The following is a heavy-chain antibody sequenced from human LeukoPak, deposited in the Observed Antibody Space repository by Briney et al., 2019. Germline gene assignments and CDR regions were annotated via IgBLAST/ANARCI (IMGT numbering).Heavy chain of an antibody. CDR3: ARGGYSSGWEYFQH. V-gene: IGHV4-59*01. J-gene: IGHJ1*01. CDR1: GGSISSYY. D-gene: IGHD6-19*01. CDR2: IYYSGST. Sequence: PSETLSLTCTVSGGSISSYYWSWIRQPPGKGLEWIGYIYYSGSTNYNPSLKSRVNISVDTSKNQFSVKLSSVTAADTAVYYCARGGYSSGWEYFQHWGQGTLVTVSS.